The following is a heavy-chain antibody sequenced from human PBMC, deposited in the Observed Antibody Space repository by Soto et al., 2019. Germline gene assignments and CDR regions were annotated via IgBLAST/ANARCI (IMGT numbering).Heavy chain of an antibody. CDR3: ASSVHGNAFDI. D-gene: IGHD2-15*01. V-gene: IGHV3-72*01. CDR2: SRNKANSYTT. Sequence: EVQLVESGGGLVQPGGSLRLSCAASGFTFSDHYMDWVRQAPGKGLEWVGRSRNKANSYTTEYAASVKGRFTISRDESXXXXXXXXXXXXXXXXXXXXXASSVHGNAFDIWGQGTMVTVSS. J-gene: IGHJ3*02. CDR1: GFTFSDHY.